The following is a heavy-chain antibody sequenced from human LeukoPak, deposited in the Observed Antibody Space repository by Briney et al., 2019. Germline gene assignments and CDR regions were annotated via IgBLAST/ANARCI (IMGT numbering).Heavy chain of an antibody. CDR1: GYTFTSYA. Sequence: ASVKVSCKASGYTFTSYAMNWVRQAPRQGLEWMGWISGYNGNTNHAQKVQGRVTMTADTSTSTAFMELRSLRSDDTAVYYCARDRIVGAEDDAFHFWGQGTMVTVSS. D-gene: IGHD1-26*01. V-gene: IGHV1-18*01. CDR3: ARDRIVGAEDDAFHF. CDR2: ISGYNGNT. J-gene: IGHJ3*01.